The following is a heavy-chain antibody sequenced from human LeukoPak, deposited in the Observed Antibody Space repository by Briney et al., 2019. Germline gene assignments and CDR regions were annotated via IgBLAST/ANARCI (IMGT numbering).Heavy chain of an antibody. CDR2: ISGGSDKI. CDR3: ARALYSGYDYYFDT. CDR1: GFTFSNAW. J-gene: IGHJ4*02. V-gene: IGHV3-48*01. Sequence: GGSLRLSCAASGFTFSNAWMNWVRQAPGKGLEWISFISGGSDKIYYADSVKGRFTVSRDNAKNSLYLQMNSLRAEDTAVYYCARALYSGYDYYFDTWGQGTLVTVS. D-gene: IGHD5-12*01.